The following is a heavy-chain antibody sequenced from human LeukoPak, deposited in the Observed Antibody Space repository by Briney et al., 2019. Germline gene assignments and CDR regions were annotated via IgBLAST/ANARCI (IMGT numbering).Heavy chain of an antibody. Sequence: AGGSLRLACAASGFIFSAYSMNWVRQAPGKGLEWMAFIRSDGSNKYYADSVKGRFTISRDNSKNTLYLQMNSLRAEDTAVYYCVRILDSAWGELGYWGQGTLVTVSS. V-gene: IGHV3-30*02. CDR3: VRILDSAWGELGY. CDR1: GFIFSAYS. J-gene: IGHJ4*02. CDR2: IRSDGSNK. D-gene: IGHD6-19*01.